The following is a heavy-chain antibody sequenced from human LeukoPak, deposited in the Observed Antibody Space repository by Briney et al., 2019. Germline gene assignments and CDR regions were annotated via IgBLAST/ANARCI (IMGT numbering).Heavy chain of an antibody. CDR2: IIPIFGTA. CDR3: ARDREEGYYDSSGYPHNWFDP. J-gene: IGHJ5*02. CDR1: GYTFTSYD. V-gene: IGHV1-69*13. Sequence: ASVKVSCKASGYTFTSYDINWVRQAPGQGLEWMGGIIPIFGTANYAQKFQGRVTITADESTSTAYMELSSLRSEDTAVYYCARDREEGYYDSSGYPHNWFDPWGQGTLVTVSS. D-gene: IGHD3-22*01.